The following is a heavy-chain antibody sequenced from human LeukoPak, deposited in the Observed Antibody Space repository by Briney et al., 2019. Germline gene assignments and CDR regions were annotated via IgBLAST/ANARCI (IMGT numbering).Heavy chain of an antibody. CDR3: ATSIAAAGTVDY. V-gene: IGHV3-23*01. CDR1: GFTFSDYI. J-gene: IGHJ4*02. D-gene: IGHD6-13*01. Sequence: PGGSLRLSCVASGFTFSDYIMNWVRQAPGKGLEWVSTVTGSGITTSYAASVKGRFTISRDNSKNTLYLQMNSLRAEDTAVYYCATSIAAAGTVDYWGQGTLVTVSS. CDR2: VTGSGITT.